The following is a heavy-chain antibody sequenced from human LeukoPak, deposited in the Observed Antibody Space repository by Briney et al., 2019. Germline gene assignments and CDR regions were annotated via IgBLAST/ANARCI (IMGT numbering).Heavy chain of an antibody. CDR3: ARCILNYYDSSGYWPNDAFYI. CDR1: GYTFTSYY. CDR2: INPSGGST. D-gene: IGHD3-22*01. Sequence: ASVTVSCKASGYTFTSYYMHWVRQAPGQGLEWMGIINPSGGSTIYAQKFQGRVTITRDTSTSTVYMELSSLRSEDTAVYYCARCILNYYDSSGYWPNDAFYIWGQGTMVTVSS. V-gene: IGHV1-46*01. J-gene: IGHJ3*02.